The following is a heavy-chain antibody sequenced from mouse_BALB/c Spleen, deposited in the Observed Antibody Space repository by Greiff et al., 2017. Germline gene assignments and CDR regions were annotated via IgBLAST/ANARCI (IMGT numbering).Heavy chain of an antibody. CDR2: ISYSGST. J-gene: IGHJ2*01. CDR3: ARHYGGIIDY. CDR1: GYSITSDYA. V-gene: IGHV3-2*02. D-gene: IGHD1-1*02. Sequence: EVQLQQSGPGLVKPSQSLSLTCTVTGYSITSDYAWNWIRQFPGNKLEWMGYISYSGSTSYNPSLKSRISITRDTSKNQFFLQLNSVTTEDTATYYCARHYGGIIDYWGQGTTLTVSS.